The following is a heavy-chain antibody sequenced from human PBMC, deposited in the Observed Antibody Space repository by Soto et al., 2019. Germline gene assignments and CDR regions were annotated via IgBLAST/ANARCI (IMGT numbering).Heavy chain of an antibody. CDR2: IIPIFGTA. CDR3: ARTGFTMVREEYYYYGMDV. Sequence: SVKVSCKASGGTFSSYAISWVRQAPGQGLEWKGGIIPIFGTANYAQKFQGRVTITADESTSTAYMKLSSLRSEDTAVYYCARTGFTMVREEYYYYGMDVWGQGTTVTVSS. D-gene: IGHD3-10*01. J-gene: IGHJ6*02. CDR1: GGTFSSYA. V-gene: IGHV1-69*13.